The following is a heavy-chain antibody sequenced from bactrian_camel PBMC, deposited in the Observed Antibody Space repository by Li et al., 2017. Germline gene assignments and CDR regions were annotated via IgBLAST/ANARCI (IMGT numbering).Heavy chain of an antibody. CDR2: IDWDGRT. Sequence: HVQLVESGGGSVQAGGSLKLSCVFDDDYTVSNYCSGWWRQAPGKERESVATIDWDGRTNYGDFARGRFTVSKDNRARAVYLQMNNLGPADTAMYYCAAATSCGAIGNRRGQSLRAEGQGTQVTVS. V-gene: IGHV3S55*01. D-gene: IGHD1*01. J-gene: IGHJ4*01. CDR1: DDYTVSNYC.